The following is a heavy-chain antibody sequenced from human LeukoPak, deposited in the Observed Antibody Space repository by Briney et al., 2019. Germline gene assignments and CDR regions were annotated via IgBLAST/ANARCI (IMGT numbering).Heavy chain of an antibody. D-gene: IGHD5-24*01. Sequence: SVKVSCRASGGTFSSYAVSWVRQAPGQGLEWMGGIIPIFGTANYAQKFRGRVTITADKSTSTVYMELSSLRSEDTAVYYCAREIGPIQLHLWGSAFDYWGQGTLVTVSS. CDR3: AREIGPIQLHLWGSAFDY. J-gene: IGHJ4*02. CDR2: IIPIFGTA. CDR1: GGTFSSYA. V-gene: IGHV1-69*06.